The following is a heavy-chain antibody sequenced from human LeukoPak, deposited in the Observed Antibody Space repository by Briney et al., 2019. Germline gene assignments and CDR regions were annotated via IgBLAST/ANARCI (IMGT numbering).Heavy chain of an antibody. D-gene: IGHD2-15*01. CDR1: GFTFSSYG. CDR3: ASVVVVADTTDY. CDR2: ISYDGSNK. V-gene: IGHV3-30*03. Sequence: GRSLRLSCAASGFTFSSYGMHWVRQAPGKGLEWVAVISYDGSNKYYADSVKGRFTISRDNSKNTLYLQMNSLRAEDTAVYYCASVVVVADTTDYWGQGTLVTVSS. J-gene: IGHJ4*02.